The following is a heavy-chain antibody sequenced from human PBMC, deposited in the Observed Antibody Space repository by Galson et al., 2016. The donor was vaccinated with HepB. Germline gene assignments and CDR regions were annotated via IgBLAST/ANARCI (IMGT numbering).Heavy chain of an antibody. CDR1: GGSFTGYY. J-gene: IGHJ6*02. Sequence: ETLSLTCGVYGGSFTGYYCNWFRQPPGMGLEWIGEIHPSGSTSYNPSLGSRVTISLDTSKNQFSLNLHSVTAADTAVYYCATLRLAVAGTINPIHSSYYYGMDVWGQGTTVTVSS. V-gene: IGHV4-34*01. D-gene: IGHD6-19*01. CDR2: IHPSGST. CDR3: ATLRLAVAGTINPIHSSYYYGMDV.